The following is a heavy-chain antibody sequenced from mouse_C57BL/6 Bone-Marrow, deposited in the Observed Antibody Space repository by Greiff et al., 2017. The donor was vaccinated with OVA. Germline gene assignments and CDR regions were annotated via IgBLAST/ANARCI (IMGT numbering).Heavy chain of an antibody. D-gene: IGHD2-5*01. CDR2: INPYNGGT. CDR1: GYTFTDYY. V-gene: IGHV1-19*01. Sequence: EVKLQESGPVLVKPGASVKMSCKASGYTFTDYYMNWVKQSHGKSLEWIGVINPYNGGTSYNQKFKGKATLTVDKSSSTAYMELNSLTSEDSAVYYCAPAYYSNPLGCAYWGQGTLVTVSA. CDR3: APAYYSNPLGCAY. J-gene: IGHJ3*01.